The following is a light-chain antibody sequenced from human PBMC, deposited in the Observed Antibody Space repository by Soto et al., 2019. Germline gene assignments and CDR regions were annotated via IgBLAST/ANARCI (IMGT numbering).Light chain of an antibody. CDR1: QSIRNS. CDR2: AAS. J-gene: IGKJ1*01. V-gene: IGKV1-39*01. Sequence: DIQMTQSPSSLSASVGDRVTITCRASQSIRNSLNWYQQKPGKAPKLLIYAASSLQSGVPSRFNGSGSGTDFTLTSSSLQPEDFATDYCQQSYSTPRTFGQGTKVESK. CDR3: QQSYSTPRT.